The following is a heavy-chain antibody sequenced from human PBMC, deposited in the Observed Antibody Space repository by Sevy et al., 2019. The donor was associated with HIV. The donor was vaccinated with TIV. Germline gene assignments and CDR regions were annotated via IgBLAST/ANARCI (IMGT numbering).Heavy chain of an antibody. Sequence: GGSLRLSCTASGFTFGDHAMNWFRQAPGKGLEWVGFIGSKTYGGTTEYAASVKGRFTISRDDSKSIAYLQMNSLKTEDTAVYYCTRGATIYGDYGVDYWGQGTLVTVSS. V-gene: IGHV3-49*03. CDR1: GFTFGDHA. D-gene: IGHD4-17*01. CDR2: IGSKTYGGTT. CDR3: TRGATIYGDYGVDY. J-gene: IGHJ4*02.